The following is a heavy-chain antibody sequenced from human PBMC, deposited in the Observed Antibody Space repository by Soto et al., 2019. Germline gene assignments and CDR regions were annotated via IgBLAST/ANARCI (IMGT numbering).Heavy chain of an antibody. V-gene: IGHV3-11*01. J-gene: IGHJ4*02. CDR3: ARVSQGYSSPFDY. CDR2: ISSSGSTI. CDR1: GFTFSDYY. Sequence: GGSLRLSCAASGFTFSDYYMSWIRQAPGKGLEWVSYISSSGSTIYYADSVKGRFTISRDNAKNSLYPQMNSLRAEDTAVYYCARVSQGYSSPFDYWGQGTLVTVSS. D-gene: IGHD6-13*01.